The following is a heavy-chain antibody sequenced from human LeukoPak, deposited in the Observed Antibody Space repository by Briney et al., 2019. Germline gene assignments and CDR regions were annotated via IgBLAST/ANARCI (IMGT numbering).Heavy chain of an antibody. V-gene: IGHV1-69*13. J-gene: IGHJ3*02. CDR1: GGTFSSYA. CDR2: IIPIFGTA. CDR3: ASPTTYYYDSSGYI. Sequence: ASVKVSCKASGGTFSSYAISWVRQAPGQGLEWMGGIIPIFGTANYAQKFQGRVTITADESTSTAYMELSSLRSEDTAVYYCASPTTYYYDSSGYIWGQGTMVTVSS. D-gene: IGHD3-22*01.